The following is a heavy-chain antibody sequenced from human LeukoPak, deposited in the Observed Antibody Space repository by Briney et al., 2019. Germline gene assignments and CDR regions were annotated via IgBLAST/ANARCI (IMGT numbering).Heavy chain of an antibody. J-gene: IGHJ4*02. V-gene: IGHV3-23*01. CDR1: GFTLRSYD. Sequence: GGSLRLSCAASGFTLRSYDMSWVRQAPGKGLEWVAATSGSGVNSYYADSVRGRFTISRDNSQNTLYLQMDSLRAEDTALYYCAKEYSGYDFDYWGQGTLVTVSS. CDR3: AKEYSGYDFDY. D-gene: IGHD5-12*01. CDR2: TSGSGVNS.